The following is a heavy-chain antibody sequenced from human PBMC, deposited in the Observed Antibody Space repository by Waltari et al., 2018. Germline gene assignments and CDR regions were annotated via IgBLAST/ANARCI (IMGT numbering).Heavy chain of an antibody. J-gene: IGHJ4*02. D-gene: IGHD3-22*01. CDR3: EHYDSSGYSIY. CDR1: GGSISSSSYY. CDR2: IYYSGST. Sequence: QLQLQESGPGLVKPSETLSLTCTVSGGSISSSSYYWGWIRQPPGKGLEWIGSIYYSGSTDYNPSLKSRVTISVDTSKNQFSLKMSSVTAADTAVYYCEHYDSSGYSIYWGQGTLVTVSS. V-gene: IGHV4-39*01.